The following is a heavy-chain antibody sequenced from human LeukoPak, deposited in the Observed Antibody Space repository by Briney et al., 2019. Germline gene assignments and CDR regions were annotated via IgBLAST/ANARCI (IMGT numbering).Heavy chain of an antibody. CDR3: AKDWAHITMIVVVIGPYFDY. CDR1: GFTFSSYA. CDR2: ISGSGGST. V-gene: IGHV3-23*01. J-gene: IGHJ4*02. D-gene: IGHD3-22*01. Sequence: PGGSLRLSCAASGFTFSSYAMSWVRQAPGKGLEWVSAISGSGGSTYYAGSVKGRLTISRDNSKNTLYLQMNSLRAEDTAVYYCAKDWAHITMIVVVIGPYFDYWGQGTLVTVSS.